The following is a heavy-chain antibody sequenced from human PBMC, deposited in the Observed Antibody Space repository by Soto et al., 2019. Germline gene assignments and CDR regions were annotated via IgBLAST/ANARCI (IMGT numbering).Heavy chain of an antibody. J-gene: IGHJ5*01. V-gene: IGHV3-23*01. Sequence: EVQLLESGGGLVQPGGSLRLSCAASGFTFSSYAMSWVRQAPGKGLEWVSAISGSGGSTYYADSVKGRFTISRDNSKNTLYLQMNSLRAEDPAVYYCAKLSGYPPYIDSWGQGTLVTVSS. D-gene: IGHD3-22*01. CDR1: GFTFSSYA. CDR2: ISGSGGST. CDR3: AKLSGYPPYIDS.